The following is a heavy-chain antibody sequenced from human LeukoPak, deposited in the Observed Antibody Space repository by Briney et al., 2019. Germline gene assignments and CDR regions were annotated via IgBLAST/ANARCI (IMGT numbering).Heavy chain of an antibody. V-gene: IGHV3-30*18. D-gene: IGHD1-26*01. Sequence: PGRSLRLSCAASGFTFSSYGMHWVRQAPGKGLEWVAVISYDGSNKYYADSVKGRFTISRDNSKNTLYLQMNSLRAEDTAVYYCAKDKSPRGELPRPYYYYGMDVWGQGTTVTVSS. CDR2: ISYDGSNK. CDR1: GFTFSSYG. J-gene: IGHJ6*02. CDR3: AKDKSPRGELPRPYYYYGMDV.